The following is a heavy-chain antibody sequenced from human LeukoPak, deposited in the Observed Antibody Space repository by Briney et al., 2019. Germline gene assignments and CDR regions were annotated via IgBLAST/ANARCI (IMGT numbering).Heavy chain of an antibody. J-gene: IGHJ4*02. CDR3: ARDSSGWYYFDS. D-gene: IGHD6-19*01. V-gene: IGHV4-59*01. CDR1: GGSISSYY. Sequence: NPSETLSLTCTVSGGSISSYYWSWIRQPPGKGLEWIGYIYYTGSTNYNPSLRSRVTISVDTSKNQFSLELSSVTAADTAVYYCARDSSGWYYFDSWGQGTLVTVSS. CDR2: IYYTGST.